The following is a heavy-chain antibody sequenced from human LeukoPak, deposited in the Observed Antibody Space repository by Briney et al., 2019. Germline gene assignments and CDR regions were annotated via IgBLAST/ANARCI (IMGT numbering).Heavy chain of an antibody. J-gene: IGHJ4*02. CDR3: VGADYDILTGYYIDY. V-gene: IGHV3-48*03. CDR1: GFTFSSFE. CDR2: ISSSGDTL. Sequence: GGSLRLSCAASGFTFSSFEMHWVRQAPGKGLEWVSYISSSGDTLYYANSTKGRFTISRDNAKNSLYLQMNSLRAEDTAVYYCVGADYDILTGYYIDYWGQGTLVTVSS. D-gene: IGHD3-9*01.